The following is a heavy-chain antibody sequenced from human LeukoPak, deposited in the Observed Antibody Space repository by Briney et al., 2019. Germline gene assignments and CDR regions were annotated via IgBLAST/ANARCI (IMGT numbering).Heavy chain of an antibody. CDR2: ISGSGGST. Sequence: GGSLRLSCAASGFTFSSYAMSWVRQAPGKGLEWVSAISGSGGSTYYADSVKGRFTISRDNAKNSLYLQMNSLRAEDTALYYCARVTPYGDYDYYYYYMDVWGKGTTVTVSS. CDR3: ARVTPYGDYDYYYYYMDV. CDR1: GFTFSSYA. V-gene: IGHV3-23*01. D-gene: IGHD4-17*01. J-gene: IGHJ6*03.